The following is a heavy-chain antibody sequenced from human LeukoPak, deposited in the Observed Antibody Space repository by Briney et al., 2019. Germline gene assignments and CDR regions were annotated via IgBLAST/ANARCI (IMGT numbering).Heavy chain of an antibody. CDR1: GGSISSGGYY. Sequence: SETLSLTCTVSGGSISSGGYYWSWIRQHPGKGLEWIGYIYYSGSTYYNPSLKSRVTISVDTSKNQFSLKLSSVTAADTAVYYCARHGPTVIANWFDPWGQGTLVTVSS. CDR3: ARHGPTVIANWFDP. J-gene: IGHJ5*02. CDR2: IYYSGST. V-gene: IGHV4-31*03. D-gene: IGHD4-17*01.